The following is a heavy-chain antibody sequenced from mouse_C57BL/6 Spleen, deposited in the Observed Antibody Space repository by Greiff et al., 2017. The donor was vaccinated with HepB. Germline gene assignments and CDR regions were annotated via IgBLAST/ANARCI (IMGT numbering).Heavy chain of an antibody. J-gene: IGHJ1*03. D-gene: IGHD1-1*01. CDR1: GYTFTDYN. V-gene: IGHV1-18*01. Sequence: EVQLQQSGPELVKPGASVKIPCKASGYTFTDYNMDWVKQSHGKSLEWIGDINPNNGGTIYNQKFKGKATLTVDKSSSTAYMELRSLTSEDTAVYYGARRITTVVATYPYWYFDVWGTGTTVTVSS. CDR2: INPNNGGT. CDR3: ARRITTVVATYPYWYFDV.